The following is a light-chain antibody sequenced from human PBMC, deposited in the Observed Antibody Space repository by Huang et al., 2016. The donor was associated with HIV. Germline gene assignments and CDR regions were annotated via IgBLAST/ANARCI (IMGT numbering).Light chain of an antibody. V-gene: IGKV1-NL1*01. CDR1: QGISNS. CDR2: AAA. Sequence: DIQMTQSPSSLSASVGDRVTITCRASQGISNSLAWYQQKPAKAPKLLLYAAARLKSGVPSRCSGSGSGTDYTLTISSLQPEDFATYYFHQYYSTPPIIFGQGTRLEIK. J-gene: IGKJ5*01. CDR3: HQYYSTPPII.